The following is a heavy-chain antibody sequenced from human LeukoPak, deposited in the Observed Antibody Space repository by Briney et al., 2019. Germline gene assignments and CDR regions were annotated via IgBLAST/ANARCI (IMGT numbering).Heavy chain of an antibody. D-gene: IGHD3-10*02. J-gene: IGHJ6*04. V-gene: IGHV3-48*03. CDR2: ISSIGSTI. Sequence: GGSLRLSCAASGFTFSSYEMNWVRQAPGKGLEWVSYISSIGSTIYYADSVKGRFTISRDNPKNSLYLQMNSLRAEDTAVYYCAELGITRIGGVWGKGTTVTISS. CDR3: AELGITRIGGV. CDR1: GFTFSSYE.